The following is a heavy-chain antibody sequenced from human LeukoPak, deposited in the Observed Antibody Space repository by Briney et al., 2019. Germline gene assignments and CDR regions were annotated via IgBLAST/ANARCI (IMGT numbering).Heavy chain of an antibody. CDR1: GFSFSSYV. J-gene: IGHJ6*02. CDR2: ISYDGNDN. CDR3: VRDLGATFSYAMDV. Sequence: GGSLRLSCAASGFSFSSYVMHWVRQAPGKGLEWVTLISYDGNDNDYGDSVKGRFTSSRDNSKNTLFLHMTSLRPEDTAVYYCVRDLGATFSYAMDVWGQGIAVIVSS. D-gene: IGHD1-26*01. V-gene: IGHV3-30*04.